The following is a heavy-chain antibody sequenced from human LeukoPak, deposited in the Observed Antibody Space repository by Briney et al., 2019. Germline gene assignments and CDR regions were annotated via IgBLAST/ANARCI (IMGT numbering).Heavy chain of an antibody. J-gene: IGHJ4*02. Sequence: KASETLSLTCTVSGGSIRTGTFYWAWIRQPQGKGLEWIGSIYYSGSTYYNLSLKSRVTISVDTSKNQLSLKVTSVTAADTAVYYCARLRRDAYNLVADDYWGQGTLVTVSS. D-gene: IGHD5-24*01. V-gene: IGHV4-39*01. CDR3: ARLRRDAYNLVADDY. CDR1: GGSIRTGTFY. CDR2: IYYSGST.